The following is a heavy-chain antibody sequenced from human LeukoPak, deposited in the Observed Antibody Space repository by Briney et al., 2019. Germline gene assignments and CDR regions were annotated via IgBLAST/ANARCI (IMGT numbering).Heavy chain of an antibody. D-gene: IGHD3-3*01. CDR2: ISGSGVST. CDR1: GFPFSRYS. CDR3: AKEEIWSGYNWFDP. Sequence: GGYLRLSCAASGFPFSRYSMSWVRQAPGKGLEWVSAISGSGVSTYYADSVKGRFTISRDNSKNTLYLQMNSLRAEDTAVYYCAKEEIWSGYNWFDPWGQGTLVTVPS. J-gene: IGHJ5*02. V-gene: IGHV3-23*01.